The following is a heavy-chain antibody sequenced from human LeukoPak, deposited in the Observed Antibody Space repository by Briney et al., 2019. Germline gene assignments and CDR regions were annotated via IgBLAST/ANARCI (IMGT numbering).Heavy chain of an antibody. CDR2: ISYSGIT. J-gene: IGHJ5*02. V-gene: IGHV4-59*11. CDR3: ASRAYCSGASCYGNWFDP. D-gene: IGHD2-15*01. CDR1: GASISSHY. Sequence: SETLSLSCTVSGASISSHYWSWIRQSPGKGLEWIGYISYSGITNYNPSLKSRVTISVDTSKNHFSLRLSSVTAADTAVYYCASRAYCSGASCYGNWFDPWGQGTLATVSS.